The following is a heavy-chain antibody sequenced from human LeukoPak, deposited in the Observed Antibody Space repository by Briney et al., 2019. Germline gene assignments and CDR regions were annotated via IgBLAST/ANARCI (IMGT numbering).Heavy chain of an antibody. CDR3: TRDRSRAEDD. D-gene: IGHD1-14*01. J-gene: IGHJ4*02. V-gene: IGHV3-7*01. CDR1: GVTFSGHW. CDR2: INQGGSDK. Sequence: GGSLRLSCAASGVTFSGHWMSWVRQAPGEGLEWVANINQGGSDKYYVDSVKGRFTISRDNANNLLYLQMNSPRGEDTAVYYCTRDRSRAEDDWGQGALVTVSS.